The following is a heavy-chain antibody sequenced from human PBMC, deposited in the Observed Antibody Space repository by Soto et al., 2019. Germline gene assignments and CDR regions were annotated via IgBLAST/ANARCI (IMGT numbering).Heavy chain of an antibody. CDR2: ISAYNGNT. D-gene: IGHD2-15*01. J-gene: IGHJ6*02. CDR1: GYTFTSYG. CDR3: ASGDIVVVVAATQGYYYYGMDV. Sequence: ASVKVSCKASGYTFTSYGISWVRQAPGQGLEWMGWISAYNGNTNYAQKLQGRVTMTTDTSTSTAYMELRSLRSDDTAVYYCASGDIVVVVAATQGYYYYGMDVWGQGTTVTVSS. V-gene: IGHV1-18*01.